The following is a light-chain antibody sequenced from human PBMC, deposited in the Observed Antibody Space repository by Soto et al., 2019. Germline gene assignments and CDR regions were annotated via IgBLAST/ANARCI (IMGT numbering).Light chain of an antibody. V-gene: IGKV1-39*01. CDR2: AAS. CDR3: QQSYSTAIT. CDR1: QTISSW. Sequence: DIQMPQSPSPMPLCGVFSFTITCRASQTISSWLAWYQQKPGKAPKVLIYAASSLQSGVPSRFSGSGSGTDFTLTISSLHPEDFATYYCQQSYSTAITFGQGTRLE. J-gene: IGKJ5*01.